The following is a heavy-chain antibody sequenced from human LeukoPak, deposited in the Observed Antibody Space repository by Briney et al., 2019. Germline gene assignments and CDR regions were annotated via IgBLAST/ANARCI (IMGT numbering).Heavy chain of an antibody. CDR1: GFNFKRYA. CDR2: IDGSGGDT. D-gene: IGHD4-17*01. J-gene: IGHJ4*02. Sequence: PGGSLRLSCGASGFNFKRYAMNWVRQAPGQGLEWVAAIDGSGGDTYYADSVKGRFIISRVNSKSTLFLQMKSLRVEDTAVYYCARRLVYGDYAELDYWGQGTLVTVSS. CDR3: ARRLVYGDYAELDY. V-gene: IGHV3-23*01.